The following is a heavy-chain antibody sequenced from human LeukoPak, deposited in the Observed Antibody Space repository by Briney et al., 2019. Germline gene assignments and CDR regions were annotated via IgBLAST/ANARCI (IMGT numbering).Heavy chain of an antibody. J-gene: IGHJ4*02. D-gene: IGHD3-22*01. Sequence: GGSLRLSCAASGFTFSSYAMHWVRQAPGKGLEWVAVISYDGSNKYYADSVKGRFTISRDNSKNTLYLQMNSLRAEDTAVYYCARDRYYYDSSGNEFDYWGLGTLVTVSS. CDR1: GFTFSSYA. CDR2: ISYDGSNK. CDR3: ARDRYYYDSSGNEFDY. V-gene: IGHV3-30-3*01.